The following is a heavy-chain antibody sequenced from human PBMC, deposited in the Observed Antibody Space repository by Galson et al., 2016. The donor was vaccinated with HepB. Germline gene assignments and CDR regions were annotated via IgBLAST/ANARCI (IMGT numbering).Heavy chain of an antibody. V-gene: IGHV3-74*01. J-gene: IGHJ4*02. D-gene: IGHD1-20*01. CDR2: IKSDGGST. Sequence: SLRLSCAASGFSFSNYWMHWVRQAPGKGLVWVSRIKSDGGSTDYADSVKGRFTISRDNAKNTLYLQMNSLRAEDTAVYYCARDLNWNDPFDFWGQGTLVTVSS. CDR1: GFSFSNYW. CDR3: ARDLNWNDPFDF.